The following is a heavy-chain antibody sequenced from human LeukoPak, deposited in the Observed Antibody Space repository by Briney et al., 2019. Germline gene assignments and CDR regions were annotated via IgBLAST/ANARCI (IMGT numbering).Heavy chain of an antibody. Sequence: SETLSLTYTVSGGSISSGGYYWSWIRQHPGKGLEWIGCIYYSGSTYYNPSLKSRVTISVDTSKNQFSLKLSSVTAADTAVYYCARSLSGSYSWAFDIWGQGTMVTVSS. CDR1: GGSISSGGYY. V-gene: IGHV4-31*03. CDR2: IYYSGST. D-gene: IGHD1-26*01. CDR3: ARSLSGSYSWAFDI. J-gene: IGHJ3*02.